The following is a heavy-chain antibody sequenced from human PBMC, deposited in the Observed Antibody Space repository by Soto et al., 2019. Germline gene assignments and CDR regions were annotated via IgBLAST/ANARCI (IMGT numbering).Heavy chain of an antibody. V-gene: IGHV4-30-4*08. Sequence: SXPLTSTVSGSSIRTVDYFWIWIRQTPGKGLEWIGYIYDSGSSYYNPSLKSRVTMSVDTSKNQFSLKLRSVTAADTAVYYCAREKGYISGPKNFDYWGQGTLVTVSS. CDR2: IYDSGSS. CDR3: AREKGYISGPKNFDY. D-gene: IGHD5-12*01. J-gene: IGHJ4*02. CDR1: GSSIRTVDYF.